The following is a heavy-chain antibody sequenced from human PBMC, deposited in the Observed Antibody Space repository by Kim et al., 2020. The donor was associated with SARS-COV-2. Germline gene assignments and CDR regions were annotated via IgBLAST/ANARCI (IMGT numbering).Heavy chain of an antibody. J-gene: IGHJ5*02. Sequence: VKGRFTISRDNSKNTLYLQMNSLRAEDTAVYYCAKGRTIFGVVIPWFDPWGQGTLVTVSS. D-gene: IGHD3-3*01. CDR3: AKGRTIFGVVIPWFDP. V-gene: IGHV3-23*01.